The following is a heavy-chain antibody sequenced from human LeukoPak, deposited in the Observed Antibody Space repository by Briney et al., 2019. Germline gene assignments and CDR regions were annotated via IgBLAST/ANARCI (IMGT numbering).Heavy chain of an antibody. CDR1: GFTFSDYY. CDR2: ISSSGSTI. J-gene: IGHJ4*02. CDR3: ARPYYYDSSGYYYDY. Sequence: PGGSLRLSCAASGFTFSDYYMSWIRQAPGKGLEWVSYISSSGSTIYYADSGKGRFTISRDNAKNSLYLQMNSLRAEDTAVYYCARPYYYDSSGYYYDYWGQGTLVTVSS. D-gene: IGHD3-22*01. V-gene: IGHV3-11*04.